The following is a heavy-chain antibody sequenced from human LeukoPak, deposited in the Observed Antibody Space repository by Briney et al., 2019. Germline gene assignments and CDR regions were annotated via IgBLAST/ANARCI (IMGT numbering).Heavy chain of an antibody. CDR1: GYSFTSYW. CDR2: IYPGDSDT. D-gene: IGHD4-17*01. J-gene: IGHJ4*02. Sequence: GESLRISCQGSGYSFTSYWIGRVRQVSGKGLEFMAIIYPGDSDTKYSPSVQGQVTISADKSTSTAYLQWSSLKASDTAMYYCVRLGFGDYGIDYWGQGTLVTVSS. CDR3: VRLGFGDYGIDY. V-gene: IGHV5-51*01.